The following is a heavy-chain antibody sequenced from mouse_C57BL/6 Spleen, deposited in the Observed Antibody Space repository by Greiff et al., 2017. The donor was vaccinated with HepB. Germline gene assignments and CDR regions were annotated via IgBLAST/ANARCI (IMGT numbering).Heavy chain of an antibody. Sequence: VQLQQSDAELVKPGASVKISCKVSGYTFTDHTIHWMKQRPEQGLEWIGYIYPRDGSTKYNEKFKGKATLTADKSSSTAYMQLNSLTSEDSAVYVCARDYYGYDYAMDYWGQGTSVTVSS. J-gene: IGHJ4*01. CDR3: ARDYYGYDYAMDY. CDR1: GYTFTDHT. D-gene: IGHD2-2*01. V-gene: IGHV1-78*01. CDR2: IYPRDGST.